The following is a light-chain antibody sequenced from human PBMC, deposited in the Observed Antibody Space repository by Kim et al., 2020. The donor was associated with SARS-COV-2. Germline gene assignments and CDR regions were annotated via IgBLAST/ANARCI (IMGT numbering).Light chain of an antibody. V-gene: IGLV3-1*01. CDR2: EDK. Sequence: ELTQPPSVSVSPGQTASIPCSGERLGDKYASWYQQKPGQSPVLIMYEDKKRPSGIPERFSGSNSGSTATLTISGTQPMDEADYYCQAWDTTTNVIFGGGTQLTVL. J-gene: IGLJ2*01. CDR1: RLGDKY. CDR3: QAWDTTTNVI.